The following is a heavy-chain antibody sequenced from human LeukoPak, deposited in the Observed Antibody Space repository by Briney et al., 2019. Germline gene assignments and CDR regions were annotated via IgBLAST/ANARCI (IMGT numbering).Heavy chain of an antibody. CDR3: ARGFGAGKNDAFDI. D-gene: IGHD3-10*01. CDR2: IYYSGST. V-gene: IGHV4-39*07. Sequence: SETLSLTCTVSGGSLSSSSYYWGWIRQLPGQGLEGIGTIYYSGSTYYNPSLKSRVTISVDTSKNQFSLKLTSVTAADTAVYYCARGFGAGKNDAFDIWGQGTMVTVSS. CDR1: GGSLSSSSYY. J-gene: IGHJ3*02.